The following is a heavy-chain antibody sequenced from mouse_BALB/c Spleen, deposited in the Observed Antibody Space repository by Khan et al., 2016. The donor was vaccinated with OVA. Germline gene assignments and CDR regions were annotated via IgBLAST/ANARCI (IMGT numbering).Heavy chain of an antibody. J-gene: IGHJ2*01. Sequence: VQLKQSGAELAKPGASVKMSCKASGYTFTTYWMHWVKQRPGQGLEWIGYINPTSAYTDYNEKFKDKATLSADKSSSTAYMQLSSLTSEDSAVYYCARDRIDYGGQGTNLTVSS. V-gene: IGHV1-7*01. CDR1: GYTFTTYW. CDR3: ARDRIDY. CDR2: INPTSAYT.